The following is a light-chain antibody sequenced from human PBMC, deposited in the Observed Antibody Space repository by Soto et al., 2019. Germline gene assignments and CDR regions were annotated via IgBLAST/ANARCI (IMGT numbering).Light chain of an antibody. CDR3: QQYNNWPLP. CDR2: DAS. CDR1: QSVSSY. V-gene: IGKV3-11*01. J-gene: IGKJ4*01. Sequence: IVFTQSPATLSLSPGERATLSFRASQSVSSYLAWYQQKPGQAPRLLIYDASNRATGIPARISGSGSGTEFSLTISSLQSEDFAVYYCQQYNNWPLPFGGGAKV.